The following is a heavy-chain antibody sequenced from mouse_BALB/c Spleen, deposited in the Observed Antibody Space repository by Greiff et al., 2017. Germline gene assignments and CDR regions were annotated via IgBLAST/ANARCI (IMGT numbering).Heavy chain of an antibody. Sequence: EVMLVESGGGLVQPGGSMKLSCVASGFTFSSYWMSWVRQSPEKGLEWVAEIRLKSDNYATHYAESVKGKFTISRDDSKSRLYLQMNSLRAEDTGIYYCTRYLYAMDYWGQGTSVTVSS. CDR3: TRYLYAMDY. J-gene: IGHJ4*01. CDR2: IRLKSDNYAT. CDR1: GFTFSSYW. D-gene: IGHD5-1*01. V-gene: IGHV6-6*02.